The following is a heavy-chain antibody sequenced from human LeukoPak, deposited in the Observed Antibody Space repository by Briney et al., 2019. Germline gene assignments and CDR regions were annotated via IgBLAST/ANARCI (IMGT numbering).Heavy chain of an antibody. D-gene: IGHD6-19*01. CDR3: ARASPQWLVVFDFDY. V-gene: IGHV3-23*01. J-gene: IGHJ4*02. CDR1: GFTFSTYA. CDR2: ISGSGSYT. Sequence: GGSLRLSCAASGFTFSTYAMSWVRQAPGKGLEWVSAISGSGSYTSYADSVEGRFTISRHNSKNSLYLQMNSLRAEDTAVYYCARASPQWLVVFDFDYWGQGTLVTVSS.